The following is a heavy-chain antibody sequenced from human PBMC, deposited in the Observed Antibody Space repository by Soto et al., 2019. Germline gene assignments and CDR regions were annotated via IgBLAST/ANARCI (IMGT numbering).Heavy chain of an antibody. D-gene: IGHD3-16*01. Sequence: SETLSLTCAVYGGSFSGYYWSWIRQRPGKGLEWIGEINHSGSTNYNPSLKSRVTISVDTSKNQFSLKLSSVTAADTAVYYCARFPSGGNHNWFDPWGQGTLVTVSS. CDR2: INHSGST. V-gene: IGHV4-34*01. CDR3: ARFPSGGNHNWFDP. J-gene: IGHJ5*02. CDR1: GGSFSGYY.